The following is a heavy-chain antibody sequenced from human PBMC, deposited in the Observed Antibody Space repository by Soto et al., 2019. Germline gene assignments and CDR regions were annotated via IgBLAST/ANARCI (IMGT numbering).Heavy chain of an antibody. Sequence: SETLSLTCTVSGGSISSGDYYWSWIRQHPGKGLEWIGYIYYSGSTNYNPSLKSRVTISVDTSKNQFSLKLSSVTAADTAVYYCARVHWVMREMWFDPWGQGTLVTVSS. CDR3: ARVHWVMREMWFDP. CDR1: GGSISSGDYY. CDR2: IYYSGST. D-gene: IGHD3-16*01. V-gene: IGHV4-61*08. J-gene: IGHJ5*02.